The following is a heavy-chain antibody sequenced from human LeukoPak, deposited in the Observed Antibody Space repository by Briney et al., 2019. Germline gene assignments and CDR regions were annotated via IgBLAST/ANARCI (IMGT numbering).Heavy chain of an antibody. CDR1: GGSISSYY. J-gene: IGHJ4*02. V-gene: IGHV4-59*01. Sequence: PSETLSLTCTVSGGSISSYYWSWIRQPPGKGLEWIGYIYYSGSTNYNPSLKSRVTISVDTSKNQFSLKLSSVTAADTAVYYCAREYSYGRLDYWGQGTRVTVSS. CDR3: AREYSYGRLDY. D-gene: IGHD5-18*01. CDR2: IYYSGST.